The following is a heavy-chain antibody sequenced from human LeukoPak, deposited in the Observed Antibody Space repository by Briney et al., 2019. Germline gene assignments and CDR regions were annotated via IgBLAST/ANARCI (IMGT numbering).Heavy chain of an antibody. CDR1: GFTFSSYE. V-gene: IGHV3-48*03. D-gene: IGHD3-10*01. Sequence: GGSLRLSCAASGFTFSSYEMNWVRQAPGKGLEWVSYISSSGSTIYYADSVKGRFTISRDNATNTLYLQMNSLRAEDTAVYYCARDPMDRGRERYFDYWGQGTLVTVSS. CDR2: ISSSGSTI. J-gene: IGHJ4*02. CDR3: ARDPMDRGRERYFDY.